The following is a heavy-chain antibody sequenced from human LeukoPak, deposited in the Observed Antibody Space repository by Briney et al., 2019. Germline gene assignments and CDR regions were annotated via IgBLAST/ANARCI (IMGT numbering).Heavy chain of an antibody. D-gene: IGHD6-13*01. V-gene: IGHV3-7*01. J-gene: IGHJ4*02. Sequence: PGGSLRLSCAASGFTFSSYWMSWVRQAPGKGLEWVANIKQDGSEKYYVDSVKGRFTISRDNTKNSLYLQMNSLRAEDTAVYYCARDYSSSWYYFDHWGQGTLVTVSS. CDR1: GFTFSSYW. CDR3: ARDYSSSWYYFDH. CDR2: IKQDGSEK.